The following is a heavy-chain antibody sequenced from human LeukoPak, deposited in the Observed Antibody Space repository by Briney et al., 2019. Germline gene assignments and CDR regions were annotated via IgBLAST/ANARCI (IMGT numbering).Heavy chain of an antibody. V-gene: IGHV4-59*08. Sequence: PSETLSLTCTVSGGSISSYYWSWIRQPPGKGLEWIGYIYYSGSTNYDPSLKSRVTISVDTSKNQFSLKLSSVTAADTAVYYCARHNSPMDIVVVPAAIDAFDIWGQGTMVTVSS. CDR1: GGSISSYY. D-gene: IGHD2-2*02. J-gene: IGHJ3*02. CDR3: ARHNSPMDIVVVPAAIDAFDI. CDR2: IYYSGST.